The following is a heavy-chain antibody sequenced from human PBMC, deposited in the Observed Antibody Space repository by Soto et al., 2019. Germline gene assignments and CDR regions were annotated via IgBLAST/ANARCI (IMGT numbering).Heavy chain of an antibody. V-gene: IGHV3-53*01. Sequence: GGSLRLSCAASGFTVSSSYMSWVRQAPGKGLDWVSVIFGGGNTYYADSVKGRFTISRDNSKNTLYLQMNSLRAEDTDVYYCARDLPGYASSWPREWGQGTLVTVSS. D-gene: IGHD2-2*01. J-gene: IGHJ4*02. CDR2: IFGGGNT. CDR1: GFTVSSSY. CDR3: ARDLPGYASSWPRE.